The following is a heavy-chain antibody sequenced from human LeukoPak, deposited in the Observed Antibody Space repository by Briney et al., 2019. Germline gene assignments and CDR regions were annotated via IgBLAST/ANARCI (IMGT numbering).Heavy chain of an antibody. D-gene: IGHD5-24*01. CDR3: ARAAMNLDGYNWWYFDY. V-gene: IGHV4-59*08. CDR1: GDSINSYY. Sequence: SETLSLTCTFSGDSINSYYWNWIRQPPGVGLEWIGYVSNSGNTIYNPSLEGRVTISVDTSKNQFSLKLTSMTAADTAVYYCARAAMNLDGYNWWYFDYWGQGTLVTVSS. CDR2: VSNSGNT. J-gene: IGHJ4*02.